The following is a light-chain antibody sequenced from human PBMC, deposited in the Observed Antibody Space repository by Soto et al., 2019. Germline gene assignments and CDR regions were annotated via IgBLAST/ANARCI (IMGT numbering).Light chain of an antibody. Sequence: EIVLTQSPVTLSLSPGERATLSCRASQSVSSYLAWYQQKPGQAPRLLIYDASNRATGIPARFSGSGSGTDFTLTISSLEPEDFAVYYCQQYKDWPTTFGQGTKMEIK. CDR3: QQYKDWPTT. CDR1: QSVSSY. J-gene: IGKJ1*01. CDR2: DAS. V-gene: IGKV3-11*01.